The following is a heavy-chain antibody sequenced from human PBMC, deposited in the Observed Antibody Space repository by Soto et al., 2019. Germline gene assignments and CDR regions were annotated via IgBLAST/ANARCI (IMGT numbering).Heavy chain of an antibody. Sequence: EVQLVESGGGLVQPGGSLKLSCAASGFTFSGSAMHWVRQASGKGLEWVGRSISKPNNYATAYAASVRGRFTISRDDSRNTAYLQMNSLKTEDTAVYFCTREEGCDALDIWGQGTMVTVSS. V-gene: IGHV3-73*01. J-gene: IGHJ3*02. CDR2: SISKPNNYAT. CDR3: TREEGCDALDI. CDR1: GFTFSGSA.